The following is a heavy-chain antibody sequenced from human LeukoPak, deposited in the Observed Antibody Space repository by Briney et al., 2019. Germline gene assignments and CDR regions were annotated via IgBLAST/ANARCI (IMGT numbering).Heavy chain of an antibody. Sequence: EASVKVSYKASGYTFTGYHTHWVRQAPGQGLEWMGQINPYSGDTNFAQKFQGRVTMTRDTSITTAYMELSSLTPDDTAVYFCARDQGSLTRSWYTGYWGQGTQVTVSS. D-gene: IGHD6-13*01. CDR1: GYTFTGYH. CDR3: ARDQGSLTRSWYTGY. V-gene: IGHV1-2*06. J-gene: IGHJ4*02. CDR2: INPYSGDT.